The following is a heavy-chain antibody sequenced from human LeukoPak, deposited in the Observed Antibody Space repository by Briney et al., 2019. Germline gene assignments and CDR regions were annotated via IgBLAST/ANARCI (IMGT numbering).Heavy chain of an antibody. CDR1: GFTFDDYA. CDR3: ARQRGAYYYYYGMDV. Sequence: GGSLRLSCAASGFTFDDYAMPWVRQAPGKGLEWVSGISWNSGSIGYADSVKGRFTISRDNAKNSLYLQMNSLRAEDTALYYCARQRGAYYYYYGMDVWGQGTTVTVSS. CDR2: ISWNSGSI. D-gene: IGHD3-16*01. V-gene: IGHV3-9*01. J-gene: IGHJ6*02.